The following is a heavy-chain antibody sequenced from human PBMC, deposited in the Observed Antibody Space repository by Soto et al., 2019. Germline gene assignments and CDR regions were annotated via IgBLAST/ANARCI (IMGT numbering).Heavy chain of an antibody. V-gene: IGHV3-23*01. CDR2: ISISGGST. D-gene: IGHD6-13*01. CDR3: AKNGASSSSWYMWYYGMDV. J-gene: IGHJ6*02. CDR1: GFTFSSYA. Sequence: GGSLRLSCAASGFTFSSYAMSWVRQAPGKGLEWVSAISISGGSTYYADSVKGRFTISRDNSKNTLYLQMKSLRAEDTAVYYCAKNGASSSSWYMWYYGMDVWGQGTTVTVSS.